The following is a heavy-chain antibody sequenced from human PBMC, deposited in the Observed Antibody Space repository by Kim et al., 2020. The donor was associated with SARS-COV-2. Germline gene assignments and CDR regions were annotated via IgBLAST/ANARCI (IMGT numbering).Heavy chain of an antibody. CDR3: AAGEEIAVAGDYYYYGMDV. D-gene: IGHD6-19*01. Sequence: ASVKVSCKVSGYTLTELSMHWVRQAPGKGLEWMGGFDPEDGETIYAQKFQGRVTMTEDTSTDTAYMELSSLRSEDTAVYYCAAGEEIAVAGDYYYYGMDVWGQGTTVTVSS. CDR2: FDPEDGET. J-gene: IGHJ6*02. CDR1: GYTLTELS. V-gene: IGHV1-24*01.